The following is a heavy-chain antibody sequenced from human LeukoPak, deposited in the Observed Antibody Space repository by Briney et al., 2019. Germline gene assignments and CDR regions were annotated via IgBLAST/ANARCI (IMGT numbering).Heavy chain of an antibody. D-gene: IGHD3-9*01. CDR1: GFTFSSYE. Sequence: GGSLRLSCAASGFTFSSYEMNWVRQAPGKGLEWVSAISGSGGSTYYADSVKGRFTISRDNSKNTLYLQMNSLRAEDTAVYYCAKMYYDILTGSNNWFDPWGQGTLVTVSS. J-gene: IGHJ5*02. CDR2: ISGSGGST. V-gene: IGHV3-23*01. CDR3: AKMYYDILTGSNNWFDP.